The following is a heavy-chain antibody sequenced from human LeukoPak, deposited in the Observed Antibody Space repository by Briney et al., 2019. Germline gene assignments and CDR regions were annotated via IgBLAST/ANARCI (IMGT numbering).Heavy chain of an antibody. CDR3: ARGELSFDY. CDR2: IGGSGRST. V-gene: IGHV3-23*01. CDR1: GFTFNSYA. Sequence: GGSLRLSCAASGFTFNSYAMSWVRQAPGKGLEWVSGIGGSGRSTNYADSVKGRFTVSRDNSKNTQYLHMNSLRAEDTAVYYCARGELSFDYWGQGTLVTVSS. D-gene: IGHD1-26*01. J-gene: IGHJ4*02.